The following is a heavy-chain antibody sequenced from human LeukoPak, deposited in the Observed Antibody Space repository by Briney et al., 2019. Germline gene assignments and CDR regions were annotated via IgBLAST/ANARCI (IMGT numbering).Heavy chain of an antibody. CDR2: IYYSGST. D-gene: IGHD4-11*01. J-gene: IGHJ4*02. CDR1: GGSISSYY. Sequence: PSETLSLTCTVSGGSISSYYWSWIRQPPGKGLEWIGYIYYSGSTNYNPSLKSRVTISVDTSKNQFSLKLSSVTAADTAVYYCARLPSLVTPYYFDYWGQGTLVTVPS. CDR3: ARLPSLVTPYYFDY. V-gene: IGHV4-59*08.